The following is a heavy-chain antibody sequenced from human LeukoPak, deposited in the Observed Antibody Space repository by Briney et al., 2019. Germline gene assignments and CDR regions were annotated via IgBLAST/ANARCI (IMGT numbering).Heavy chain of an antibody. D-gene: IGHD3-22*01. V-gene: IGHV3-23*01. CDR1: GFTFSSHS. CDR3: AKDTQIVVATPGDY. J-gene: IGHJ4*02. Sequence: GGSLRISCAASGFTFSSHSQSWVRQAPGKGLEGVPAISGSGGSTYYAASVKGRFTISRDNSKNTLYLQMNSLRAEDTAVYYCAKDTQIVVATPGDYWGQGTLVTVSS. CDR2: ISGSGGST.